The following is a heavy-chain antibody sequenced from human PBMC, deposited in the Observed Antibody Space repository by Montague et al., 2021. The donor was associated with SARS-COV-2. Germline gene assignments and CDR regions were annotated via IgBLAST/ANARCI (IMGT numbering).Heavy chain of an antibody. CDR3: ARDRWLGDFGNSFDF. J-gene: IGHJ4*02. V-gene: IGHV4-61*03. CDR1: GGSISSGGYY. Sequence: SETLSLTCTVSGGSISSGGYYWAWIRQLPGKDLEWIGYIFHSGNTNYNPSLKSRVIISQDTSENHLFLTLMSVTAADTAVYYCARDRWLGDFGNSFDFWGQGTLVTVSS. CDR2: IFHSGNT. D-gene: IGHD3-9*01.